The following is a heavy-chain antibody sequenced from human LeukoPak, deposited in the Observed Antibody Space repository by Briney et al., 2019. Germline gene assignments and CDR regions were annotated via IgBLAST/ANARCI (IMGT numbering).Heavy chain of an antibody. Sequence: ASVKVSCKASGYTFTGYYMHWVRQAPGQGLEWMGRIIPILGIANSAQKFQGRLTITVDKSTSTAYMELSSLRSEDTAVYYCALFRDGYKFDYWGQGTLVTVSS. D-gene: IGHD5-24*01. CDR2: IIPILGIA. V-gene: IGHV1-69*02. CDR3: ALFRDGYKFDY. CDR1: GYTFTGYY. J-gene: IGHJ4*02.